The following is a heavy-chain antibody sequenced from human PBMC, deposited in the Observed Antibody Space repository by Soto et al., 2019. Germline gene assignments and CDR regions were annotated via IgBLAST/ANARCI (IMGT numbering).Heavy chain of an antibody. D-gene: IGHD3-10*01. CDR2: ISYDGSNK. CDR1: GFTFSSYA. J-gene: IGHJ6*02. CDR3: ARDLGDVHDYGMDV. V-gene: IGHV3-30-3*01. Sequence: XGSLRLSCAASGFTFSSYAMHWVRQAPGKGLDWVAVISYDGSNKYYADSVKGRFTISRDNSKNTLYLQMNSLRAEDTAVYYCARDLGDVHDYGMDVWGQGTTVTVSS.